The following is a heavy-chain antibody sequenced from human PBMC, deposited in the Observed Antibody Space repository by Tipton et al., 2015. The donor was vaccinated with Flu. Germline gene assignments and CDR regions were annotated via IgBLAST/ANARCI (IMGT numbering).Heavy chain of an antibody. V-gene: IGHV5-51*01. CDR3: VRQNCGGDCYPDY. CDR1: GYSFTTYW. Sequence: VQLVQSGAEVKKPGESLKISCKGSGYSFTTYWIAWVRQMPGKGLEWMGIIYPDDSDTKYSPSFQGHVTFSVDKSVSTAYLQWSSLKASDTAIYFCVRQNCGGDCYPDYWGQGTLVTVSS. CDR2: IYPDDSDT. D-gene: IGHD2-21*02. J-gene: IGHJ4*02.